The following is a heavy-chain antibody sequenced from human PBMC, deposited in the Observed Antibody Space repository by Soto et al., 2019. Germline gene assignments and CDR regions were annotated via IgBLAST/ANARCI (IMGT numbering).Heavy chain of an antibody. CDR2: IWYDGSNK. CDR3: ARGDYGDYFYISY. Sequence: QVQLVESGGGVVQPGRSLRLSCAASGFTFSSYGMHWVRQAPGKGLEWVAVIWYDGSNKYYADSVKGRFTISRDNSKNTRYLQMNSLRAEDTAVYYWARGDYGDYFYISYWGQGTLVTVSS. D-gene: IGHD4-17*01. V-gene: IGHV3-33*01. J-gene: IGHJ4*02. CDR1: GFTFSSYG.